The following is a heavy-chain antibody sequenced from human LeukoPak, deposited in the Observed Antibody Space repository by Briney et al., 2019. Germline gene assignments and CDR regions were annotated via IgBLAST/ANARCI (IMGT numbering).Heavy chain of an antibody. D-gene: IGHD3-9*01. J-gene: IGHJ4*02. Sequence: ASVKVSCKASGYTFTGSYMHWVRQAPGQGLEWMGWINPNSGGTNYAQKFQGRVTMTRDTSISTAYMELSRLRSDDTAVYYCARTLLLRYFDWLLEGFDYWGQGTLVTVSS. CDR1: GYTFTGSY. CDR3: ARTLLLRYFDWLLEGFDY. V-gene: IGHV1-2*02. CDR2: INPNSGGT.